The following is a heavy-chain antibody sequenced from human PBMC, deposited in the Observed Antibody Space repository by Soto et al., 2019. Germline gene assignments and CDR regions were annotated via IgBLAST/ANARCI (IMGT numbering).Heavy chain of an antibody. CDR2: INVSTDST. J-gene: IGHJ4*02. V-gene: IGHV1-3*01. D-gene: IGHD3-22*01. CDR3: VRDPSSGYRSFDY. Sequence: ASVKVSCKASGYTFTSYAMHWVRQAPGQRLEWMGRINVSTDSTRYAQKFQGRFTVTMDTSTSTVYMELGSLRSEDTAVYYCVRDPSSGYRSFDYWGQGTLVTVSS. CDR1: GYTFTSYA.